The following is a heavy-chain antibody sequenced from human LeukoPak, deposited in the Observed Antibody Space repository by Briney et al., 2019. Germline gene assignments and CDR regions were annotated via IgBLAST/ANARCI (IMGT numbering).Heavy chain of an antibody. CDR1: GFTFSSYS. J-gene: IGHJ4*02. CDR2: ISSSSSYI. Sequence: GGSLRLSCAASGFTFSSYSMNWVRQAPGKGLEWVSSISSSSSYIYYADSVKGRFTISRDNAKNSLYLQMNSLRAEDTAVYYCARRIAAAGPIDYWGQGTLVTVSS. D-gene: IGHD6-13*01. V-gene: IGHV3-21*01. CDR3: ARRIAAAGPIDY.